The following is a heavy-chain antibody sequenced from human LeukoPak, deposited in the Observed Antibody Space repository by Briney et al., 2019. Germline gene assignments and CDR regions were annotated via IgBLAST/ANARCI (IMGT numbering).Heavy chain of an antibody. J-gene: IGHJ5*01. CDR2: IYYSGST. CDR1: GGSISSYY. CDR3: ARNHGGWFDS. V-gene: IGHV4-59*01. D-gene: IGHD4-23*01. Sequence: PSETLSLTCTVSGGSISSYYWSWIRQPAGKGLEWIGYIYYSGSTNYSPSLKSRVTMSLDTSKNQFSLKLNSVTAADTAVYYCARNHGGWFDSWGQGTLVTVSS.